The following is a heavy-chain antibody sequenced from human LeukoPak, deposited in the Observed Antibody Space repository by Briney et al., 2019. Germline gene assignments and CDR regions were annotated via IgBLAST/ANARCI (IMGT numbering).Heavy chain of an antibody. CDR1: GFTFSSYA. CDR3: VKDSSSWPYYFDF. V-gene: IGHV3-64D*09. D-gene: IGHD6-13*01. J-gene: IGHJ4*02. CDR2: ISSDGGTT. Sequence: GGSLRLSCSASGFTFSSYAMHWVRQAPGKGLESVLAISSDGGTTFYADSMKGIFTISRDNSKNTLFLQMSSLRADDTAVYYCVKDSSSWPYYFDFWGQGTLVTVSS.